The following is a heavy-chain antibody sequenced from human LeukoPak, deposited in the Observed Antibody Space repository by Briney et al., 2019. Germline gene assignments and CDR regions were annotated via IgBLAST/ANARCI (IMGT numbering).Heavy chain of an antibody. V-gene: IGHV6-1*01. D-gene: IGHD6-19*01. CDR2: TYYRSKWYN. Sequence: PSQTLSLTCAISGDSVSSNSAAWNWIRQSPSRGLEWLGGTYYRSKWYNDYAVSVKSRITINPDTSKNQFSLRLNSVTPEDTAVYYCARERDSSGWLYYFDYWGQGTLVTVSS. CDR3: ARERDSSGWLYYFDY. CDR1: GDSVSSNSAA. J-gene: IGHJ4*02.